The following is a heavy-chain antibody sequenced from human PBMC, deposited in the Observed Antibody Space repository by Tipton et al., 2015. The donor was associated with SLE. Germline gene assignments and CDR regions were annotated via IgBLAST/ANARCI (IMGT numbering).Heavy chain of an antibody. CDR1: GFTFSGYA. J-gene: IGHJ3*02. D-gene: IGHD4/OR15-4a*01. V-gene: IGHV3-30*04. Sequence: SLRLSCAASGFTFSGYAMHWVRQAPGKGLEWVAVISYDGNKKYHADSVKGRFTISRDNSKNTLYLQMNTLRTEDTAVFYCAKDRTMVVDAFDIWGQGTMVTVSS. CDR3: AKDRTMVVDAFDI. CDR2: ISYDGNKK.